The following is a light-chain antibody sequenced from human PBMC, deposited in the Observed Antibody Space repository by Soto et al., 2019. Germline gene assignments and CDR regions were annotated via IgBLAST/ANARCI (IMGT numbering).Light chain of an antibody. J-gene: IGLJ1*01. CDR3: CSYAGTYSSFV. CDR1: SSDVGGYNY. CDR2: DVS. V-gene: IGLV2-11*01. Sequence: QSALTQPRSVSGSPELSVTISCTGTSSDVGGYNYVSWYQEHPGRAPKLMIYDVSIRPSGVPDRFSGSKSGNTASLTISGLLAEDEADYYCCSYAGTYSSFVFGSGTKVTVL.